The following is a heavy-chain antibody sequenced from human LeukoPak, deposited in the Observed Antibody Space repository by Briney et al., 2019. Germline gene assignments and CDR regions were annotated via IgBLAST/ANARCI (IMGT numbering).Heavy chain of an antibody. Sequence: ASVKVSCKASGYTFTSYDINWVRQAAGQGLEWMGWMNPNSGNTGYAQKFQGRVTMTRNTSISTAYMELSSLRSEDTAVYYCARGGYDSSGFDFDYWGQGTLVTVSS. CDR1: GYTFTSYD. J-gene: IGHJ4*02. CDR2: MNPNSGNT. D-gene: IGHD3-22*01. CDR3: ARGGYDSSGFDFDY. V-gene: IGHV1-8*01.